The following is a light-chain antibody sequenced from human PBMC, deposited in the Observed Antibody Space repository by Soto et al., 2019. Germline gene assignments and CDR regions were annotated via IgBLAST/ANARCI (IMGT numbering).Light chain of an antibody. J-gene: IGKJ2*01. CDR1: QSVSNNY. V-gene: IGKV3-20*01. CDR3: QQYGSSPPYT. Sequence: EVVLTQSPGTLSLSPGERATLSCRASQSVSNNYFAWYQQKPGQAPRLLIFGSSDRATGIPDRFSGSGSGTDVTLTISRLEPEDLAVYYCQQYGSSPPYTFGQGTKLEIK. CDR2: GSS.